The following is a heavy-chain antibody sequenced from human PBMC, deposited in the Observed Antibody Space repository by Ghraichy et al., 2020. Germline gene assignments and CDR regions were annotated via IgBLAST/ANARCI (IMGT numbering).Heavy chain of an antibody. V-gene: IGHV1-18*01. CDR1: GYTFTSYV. Sequence: ASVKVSCKAAGYTFTSYVISWVRQAPRQGLEWMGWISAYNGNTNYAQKLQGRVTMTTDTSTSTAYMELRSLRSDDTAVYYCARGVGVDTAMVTSYWGQGTLVTVSS. CDR3: ARGVGVDTAMVTSY. CDR2: ISAYNGNT. D-gene: IGHD5-18*01. J-gene: IGHJ4*02.